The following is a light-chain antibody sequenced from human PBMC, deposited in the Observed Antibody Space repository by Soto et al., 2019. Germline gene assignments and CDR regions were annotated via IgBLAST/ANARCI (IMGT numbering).Light chain of an antibody. CDR1: SSDVGSSKL. V-gene: IGLV2-23*02. CDR3: PSYAGVVANVA. J-gene: IGLJ2*01. Sequence: QSALTQPASVSGSPGQSITITCSGTSSDVGSSKLVSWYQQHPGKAPKLMIYEVAKRPSGVSDRFSGSKSGNTASLTISGPQAEEGADYSCPSYAGVVANVAFGGGTKLTVL. CDR2: EVA.